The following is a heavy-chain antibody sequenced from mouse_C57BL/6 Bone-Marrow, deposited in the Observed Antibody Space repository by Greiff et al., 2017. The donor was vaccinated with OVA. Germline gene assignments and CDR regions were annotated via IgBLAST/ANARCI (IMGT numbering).Heavy chain of an antibody. CDR2: IYPRSGNT. Sequence: QVQLQQSGAELARPGASVKLSCKASGYTFTSYGISWVKQRTGQGLEWIGEIYPRSGNTYYNEKFKGKATLTADKSSSTAYMKLRSLTSEDSAVYFCAREGDYHCFDYWGQGTTLTVSA. D-gene: IGHD2-4*01. CDR3: AREGDYHCFDY. J-gene: IGHJ2*01. CDR1: GYTFTSYG. V-gene: IGHV1-81*01.